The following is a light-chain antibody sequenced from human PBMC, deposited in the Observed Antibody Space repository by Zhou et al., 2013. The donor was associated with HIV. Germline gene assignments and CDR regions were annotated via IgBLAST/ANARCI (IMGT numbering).Light chain of an antibody. CDR1: QHIDMY. J-gene: IGKJ4*01. CDR2: DTL. CDR3: QQYESVPLT. V-gene: IGKV1-33*01. Sequence: TQMTQSPSSLSASVGDRVVITCQASQHIDMYLNWYQQKPGKAPNLLIYDTLNLEAGVPLRFSGSGSGTDFTPTISGLQPEDVATYYCQQYESVPLTFGGGTKVEI.